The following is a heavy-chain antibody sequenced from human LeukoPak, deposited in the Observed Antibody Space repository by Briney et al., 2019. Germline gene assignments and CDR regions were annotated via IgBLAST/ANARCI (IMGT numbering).Heavy chain of an antibody. CDR1: GLNFADYA. CDR3: AKESGKFDY. Sequence: GGSLRLSCVVSGLNFADYAMHWVRQPPGRGLEWVSLISADGGTTFSADSVKGRFTIARDNSKNSLYLQMNSLRSEDTAMYFCAKESGKFDYWGQGTLVAVST. V-gene: IGHV3-43*02. J-gene: IGHJ4*02. CDR2: ISADGGTT.